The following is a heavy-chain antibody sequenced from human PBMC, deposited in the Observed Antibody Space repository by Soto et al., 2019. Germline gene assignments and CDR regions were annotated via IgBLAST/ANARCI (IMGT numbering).Heavy chain of an antibody. CDR3: ARRHSSGYYYFDY. J-gene: IGHJ4*02. CDR1: GGSFSGYY. CDR2: INESGST. Sequence: QVQLQQWGAGPLRPSETLSLTCAVYGGSFSGYYWNWIRQSPGKGLEWIGEINESGSTNYNPSLKSRVTISVVTSRNQFSLKLSSVTAADTAVYYCARRHSSGYYYFDYWGQGGLVTVSS. V-gene: IGHV4-34*02. D-gene: IGHD6-19*01.